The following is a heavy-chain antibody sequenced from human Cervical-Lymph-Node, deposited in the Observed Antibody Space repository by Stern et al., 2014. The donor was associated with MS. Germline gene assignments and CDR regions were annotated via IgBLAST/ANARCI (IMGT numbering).Heavy chain of an antibody. Sequence: QVQLVESGGGVVQPGRSLRLSCAASGFSFSRYAMHWVRQAPGRGLEWVALIWYDGSNPYYADSGTGRFPISRDNFKNTLYLQMNSLRAEDTAVYYCASAYSSSHYYFDYWGQGTLVTVSS. V-gene: IGHV3-33*01. CDR1: GFSFSRYA. J-gene: IGHJ4*02. D-gene: IGHD6-13*01. CDR3: ASAYSSSHYYFDY. CDR2: IWYDGSNP.